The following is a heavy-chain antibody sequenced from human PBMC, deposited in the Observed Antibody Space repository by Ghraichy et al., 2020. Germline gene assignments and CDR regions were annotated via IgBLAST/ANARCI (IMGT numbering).Heavy chain of an antibody. V-gene: IGHV4-39*01. D-gene: IGHD1-1*01. J-gene: IGHJ3*02. CDR3: ARQVGTGIKGRGPFDI. CDR2: IYYSGST. Sequence: SETLSLTCTVSGGSISSSSYYWGWIRQPPGKGLEWIGSIYYSGSTYYNPSLKSRVTISVDTSKNQFSLKLSSVTAADTAEYYCARQVGTGIKGRGPFDIWGQGTMGTLSS. CDR1: GGSISSSSYY.